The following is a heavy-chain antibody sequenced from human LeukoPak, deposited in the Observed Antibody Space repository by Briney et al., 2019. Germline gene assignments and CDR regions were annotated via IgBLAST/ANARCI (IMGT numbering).Heavy chain of an antibody. J-gene: IGHJ4*02. CDR3: ARSSGYSYGYHIDY. Sequence: GGSLRLSCAASGFTFSSYAMSWVRQAPGKGLEWVSAISGSGGSTYYADSVKGRFTISRDNSKNTPYLQMNSLRAEDTAVYYCARSSGYSYGYHIDYWGQGTLVTVSS. CDR1: GFTFSSYA. D-gene: IGHD5-18*01. V-gene: IGHV3-23*01. CDR2: ISGSGGST.